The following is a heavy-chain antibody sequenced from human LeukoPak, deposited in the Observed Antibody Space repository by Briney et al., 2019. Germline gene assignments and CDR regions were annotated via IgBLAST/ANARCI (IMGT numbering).Heavy chain of an antibody. J-gene: IGHJ4*02. CDR1: GYNFSNYW. Sequence: GESLKISCKGSGYNFSNYWIGWVRQMPGKGLEWMGIICPGDSDTRYSPSFQGQVTISADKSISTAYLQWSGLKASDTAMYYCARRAAFDYWGQGTLVTVSS. V-gene: IGHV5-51*01. CDR3: ARRAAFDY. CDR2: ICPGDSDT.